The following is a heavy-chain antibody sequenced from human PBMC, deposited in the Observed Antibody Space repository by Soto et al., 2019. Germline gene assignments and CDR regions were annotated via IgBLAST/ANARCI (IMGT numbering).Heavy chain of an antibody. CDR3: QRDGDIVLVPEAITGMGV. CDR2: ISANNGNT. CDR1: GYTFTSHG. J-gene: IGHJ6*04. V-gene: IGHV1-18*01. Sequence: QVQLVQSGAEVKKPGASVKVSCKASGYTFTSHGISWVRQAPGQGLEWMGWISANNGNTNYAQKVQGKVTVTTETTTSTDYMGMRSLSHDDTAVYCCQRDGDIVLVPEAITGMGVRGEGSTVAVSS. D-gene: IGHD2-2*01.